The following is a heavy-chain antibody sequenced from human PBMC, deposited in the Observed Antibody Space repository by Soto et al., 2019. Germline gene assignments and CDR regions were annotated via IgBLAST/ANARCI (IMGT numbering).Heavy chain of an antibody. CDR2: IDGDGSA. Sequence: EVQLLESGGGLVQPGGSLRLSCVASGFTLSNYAMSWVRQAPGKGLEWVSVIDGDGSAKFADSVKGRLTVSRDNSKNTFYLQMDSLRAEDTAIYYCAKDAVCYNGIYDPFDIWGRGTMVTVSS. V-gene: IGHV3-23*01. CDR3: AKDAVCYNGIYDPFDI. J-gene: IGHJ3*02. D-gene: IGHD2-8*01. CDR1: GFTLSNYA.